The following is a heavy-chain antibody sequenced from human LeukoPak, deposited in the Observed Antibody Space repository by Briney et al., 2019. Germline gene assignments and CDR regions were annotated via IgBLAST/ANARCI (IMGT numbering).Heavy chain of an antibody. V-gene: IGHV4-34*01. D-gene: IGHD3-22*01. J-gene: IGHJ3*02. CDR3: ARCFISPLGGYYYSDAFDI. CDR2: INHSGST. Sequence: PSETLSLTCAVYGGSFSGYYWSWIRQPPGKGLEWIGEINHSGSTNYNPSLKSRVTISVDTSKNQFSLKLSSVTAADTAVYYCARCFISPLGGYYYSDAFDIWGQGTLVTVSS. CDR1: GGSFSGYY.